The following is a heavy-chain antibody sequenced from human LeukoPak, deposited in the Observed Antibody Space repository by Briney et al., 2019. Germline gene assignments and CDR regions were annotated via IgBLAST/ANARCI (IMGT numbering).Heavy chain of an antibody. CDR3: ARGQQRDNWFDP. D-gene: IGHD6-25*01. V-gene: IGHV1-8*01. CDR1: GYTFTSYD. CDR2: MNPNSGNT. Sequence: ASVKVSCKASGYTFTSYDINWVRQAPGQGLEWMGWMNPNSGNTGYAQKFQGRVTMTRNTSISTAYMELSSLRSEDTAVYYCARGQQRDNWFDPWGQGTLVTVSS. J-gene: IGHJ5*02.